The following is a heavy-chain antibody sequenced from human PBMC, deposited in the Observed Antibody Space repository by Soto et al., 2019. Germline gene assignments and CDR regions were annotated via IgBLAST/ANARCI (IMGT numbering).Heavy chain of an antibody. CDR3: TTAQYDILTGFRE. J-gene: IGHJ4*02. Sequence: PGGSLRLSCAASGFTFSSFGMHGVRQAPDKGLQWVAVISYDGSDKYYADYAAPVKGRFIIARDYSKNTLYLQMDSLKTEDTAVYYCTTAQYDILTGFREWGQGTLVTVSS. CDR1: GFTFSSFG. V-gene: IGHV3-30*03. D-gene: IGHD3-9*01. CDR2: ISYDGSDK.